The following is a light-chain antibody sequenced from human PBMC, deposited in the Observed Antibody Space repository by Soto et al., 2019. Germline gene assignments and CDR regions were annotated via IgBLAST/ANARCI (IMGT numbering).Light chain of an antibody. CDR1: QSVSNNY. J-gene: IGKJ1*01. Sequence: EIVLTQSPGTLSLSPGERATLSCRASQSVSNNYLAWYQQKPGQAPRLLIYGASNRATGIPDRFNGSGSGTDFTLTISRLEPEDFAVYYCQQYGSSGTFGQGTKVEI. CDR2: GAS. V-gene: IGKV3-20*01. CDR3: QQYGSSGT.